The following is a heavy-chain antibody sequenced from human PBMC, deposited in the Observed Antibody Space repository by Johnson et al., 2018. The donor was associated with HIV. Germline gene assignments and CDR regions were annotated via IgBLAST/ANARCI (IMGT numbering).Heavy chain of an antibody. V-gene: IGHV3-30*04. CDR3: ARDRAIVVAYDAFDI. J-gene: IGHJ3*02. D-gene: IGHD3-22*01. Sequence: QVQLVESGGGVVQPGGSLRLSCAASGFTFSSYAMHWVRQAPGKGLEWVAIISYDGSNKYYADSVKGRFTISRDNSKNTLYLQMNSLRPEDTAVYYCARDRAIVVAYDAFDIWGQGTRVTVSA. CDR1: GFTFSSYA. CDR2: ISYDGSNK.